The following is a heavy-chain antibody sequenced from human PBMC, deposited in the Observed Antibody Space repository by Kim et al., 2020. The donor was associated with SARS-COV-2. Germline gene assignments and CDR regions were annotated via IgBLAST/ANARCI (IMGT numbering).Heavy chain of an antibody. Sequence: SETLSLTCTVSGGSISSGGYYWSWIRQHPGKGLGWIGYIYYSGSTYYNPSLKSRVTISVDTSKNQFSLKLSSVTAADTAVYYCARGDTIFGVVINAFDIWGQGTMVTVSS. V-gene: IGHV4-31*03. D-gene: IGHD3-3*01. CDR3: ARGDTIFGVVINAFDI. CDR1: GGSISSGGYY. CDR2: IYYSGST. J-gene: IGHJ3*02.